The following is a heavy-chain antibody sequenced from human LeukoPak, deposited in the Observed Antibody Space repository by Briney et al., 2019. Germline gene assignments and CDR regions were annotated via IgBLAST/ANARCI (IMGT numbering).Heavy chain of an antibody. D-gene: IGHD3-22*01. CDR3: ARDEQNYDSSGYRPMDY. CDR1: GYTFTGYY. Sequence: ASVKVSCKASGYTFTGYYMHWVRQAPGQGLEWMGWINPNSGGTNYAQKFQGRVTMTRDTSISTAYMELSRLRSDDTAVYYCARDEQNYDSSGYRPMDYWGQGTLVTVSS. CDR2: INPNSGGT. V-gene: IGHV1-2*02. J-gene: IGHJ4*02.